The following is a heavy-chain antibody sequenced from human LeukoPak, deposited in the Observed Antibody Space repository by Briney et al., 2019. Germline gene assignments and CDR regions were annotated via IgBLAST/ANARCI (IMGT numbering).Heavy chain of an antibody. CDR2: ISGGDGST. Sequence: GGSLRLSCAASGFTVSSNYMSWVRQAPGKGLELVSGISGGDGSTYYADSVKDRFTISRDNSKNTIYLQMNSLRAEDTAVYYCAKHYTNSYYYYYMDVWGKGTTITVSS. D-gene: IGHD3-3*01. V-gene: IGHV3-23*01. CDR1: GFTVSSNY. J-gene: IGHJ6*03. CDR3: AKHYTNSYYYYYMDV.